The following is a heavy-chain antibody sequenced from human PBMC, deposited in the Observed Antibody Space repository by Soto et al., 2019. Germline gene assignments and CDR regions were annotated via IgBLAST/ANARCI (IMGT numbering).Heavy chain of an antibody. CDR2: INHSGNT. Sequence: QVQLQQWGAGLLKPLETLSLTCTVYGGSFSTYYWSWIRQPPGKGLEWIGEINHSGNTNYNPSLMGRVTMSFDTSKNQFSLKLSSVTAADTAVYYCTGPYPYYFDSWGQGTLVTVSS. J-gene: IGHJ4*02. V-gene: IGHV4-34*01. CDR3: TGPYPYYFDS. CDR1: GGSFSTYY.